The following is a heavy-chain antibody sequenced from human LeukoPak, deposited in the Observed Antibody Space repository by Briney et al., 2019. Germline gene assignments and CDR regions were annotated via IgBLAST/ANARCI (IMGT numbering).Heavy chain of an antibody. V-gene: IGHV4-4*07. CDR2: IYTSGST. CDR1: GGSISGQY. D-gene: IGHD3/OR15-3a*01. J-gene: IGHJ6*03. Sequence: SETLSLTCTVSGGSISGQYWSWIRQPAGKGLEWIGRIYTSGSTNYNPSLKSRVTMSVDTSKNQFSLKLSSVTAADTAVYYCARDDFRNYYYYMDVWGKGTTVTISS. CDR3: ARDDFRNYYYYMDV.